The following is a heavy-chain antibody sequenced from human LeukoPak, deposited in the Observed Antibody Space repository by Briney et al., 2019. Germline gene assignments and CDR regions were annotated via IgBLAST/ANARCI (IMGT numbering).Heavy chain of an antibody. V-gene: IGHV4-34*01. J-gene: IGHJ4*02. CDR3: ARHGNYYGSGSYYK. CDR1: GGSFSGYY. D-gene: IGHD3-10*01. CDR2: INHSGST. Sequence: SETLSLTCAVYGGSFSGYYWSWIRQPPGKGLEWIGEINHSGSTNYNPSLKSRVTISVDTSKNQFSLKLSSVTAADTAVYYCARHGNYYGSGSYYKWGQGTLVTVSS.